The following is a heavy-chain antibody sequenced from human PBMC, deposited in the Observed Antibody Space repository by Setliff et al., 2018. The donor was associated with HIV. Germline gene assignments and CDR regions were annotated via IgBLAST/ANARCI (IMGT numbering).Heavy chain of an antibody. CDR1: GFSISSGHY. V-gene: IGHV4-38-2*01. CDR2: IFHNGTN. D-gene: IGHD3-10*01. J-gene: IGHJ4*02. Sequence: PSETLSLTCAVSGFSISSGHYWGWIRQSPGKGLAWMGSIFHNGTNFYNPSLRSRLTISVDPSKNQISLTLKSVTAADTSFYYCARHGTYYHLFDYWGQGSPVTVS. CDR3: ARHGTYYHLFDY.